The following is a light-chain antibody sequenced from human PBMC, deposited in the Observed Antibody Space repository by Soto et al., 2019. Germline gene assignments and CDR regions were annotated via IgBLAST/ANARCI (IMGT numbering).Light chain of an antibody. J-gene: IGKJ5*01. Sequence: DIHMTQPQSSLSASVGDRVTITCRASQSISTYLNWYQQKPGKAPNLLIYAASSLQSGVPSRFSGSGSGTDFALTINTLQPEDFATYYCHQSYSTLPITFGQGTRLEIK. CDR1: QSISTY. V-gene: IGKV1-39*01. CDR3: HQSYSTLPIT. CDR2: AAS.